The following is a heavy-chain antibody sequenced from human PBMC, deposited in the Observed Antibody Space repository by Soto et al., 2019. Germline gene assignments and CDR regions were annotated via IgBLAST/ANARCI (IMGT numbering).Heavy chain of an antibody. V-gene: IGHV1-69*01. CDR1: GGTFSSYA. CDR2: IIPIFGTA. CDR3: AREWCSGGSCDAVVSYGMDV. Sequence: QVQLVQAGAEVKKPGSSVKVSCKASGGTFSSYAISWVRQAPGQGLEWMGGIIPIFGTANYAQKFQGRVTITADESTSTAYMELSSLRSEDTAVYYWAREWCSGGSCDAVVSYGMDVWGRGTTVTVSS. D-gene: IGHD2-15*01. J-gene: IGHJ6*02.